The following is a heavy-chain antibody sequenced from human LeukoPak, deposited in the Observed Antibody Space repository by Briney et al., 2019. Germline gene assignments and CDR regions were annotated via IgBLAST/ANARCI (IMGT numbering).Heavy chain of an antibody. D-gene: IGHD6-13*01. CDR3: ARLLFSGSWYYGMDV. V-gene: IGHV4-59*08. J-gene: IGHJ6*02. Sequence: SETLSLTCTVSGGSMSNYYWSWIRQPPGKGLEWIAYISYSAYANYNPSLKSRVTISVDTSKNQFSLKLNSEPAADTAVYYCARLLFSGSWYYGMDVWGQGTSVTVSS. CDR2: ISYSAYA. CDR1: GGSMSNYY.